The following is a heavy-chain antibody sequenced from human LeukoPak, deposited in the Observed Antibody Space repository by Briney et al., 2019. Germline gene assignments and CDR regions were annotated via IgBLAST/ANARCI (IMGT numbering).Heavy chain of an antibody. J-gene: IGHJ6*03. CDR3: ARTTTTYYSYFYYYMGV. V-gene: IGHV4-4*09. Sequence: SETLSLTCTVSGGSISSYYWSWIRQPPGKGLEWIGYIYSSGSTNYNPSLNSRVTISVDTSKNQFSLKLTSVTAADTAVYYCARTTTTYYSYFYYYMGVWGKGTTVTVSS. D-gene: IGHD4-17*01. CDR2: IYSSGST. CDR1: GGSISSYY.